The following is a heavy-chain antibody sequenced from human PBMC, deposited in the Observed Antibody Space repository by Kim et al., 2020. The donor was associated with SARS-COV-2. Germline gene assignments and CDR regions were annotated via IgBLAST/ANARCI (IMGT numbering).Heavy chain of an antibody. CDR1: GFTFSSYA. CDR3: AKSGPTLQNEEIAAAGDFDY. J-gene: IGHJ4*02. V-gene: IGHV3-23*01. CDR2: ISGSGGST. Sequence: GGSLRLSCAASGFTFSSYAMSWVRQAPGKGLEWVSAISGSGGSTYYADSVKGRFTISRDNSKNTLYLQMNSLRAEDTAVYYFAKSGPTLQNEEIAAAGDFDYWGQGTLVTVSS. D-gene: IGHD6-13*01.